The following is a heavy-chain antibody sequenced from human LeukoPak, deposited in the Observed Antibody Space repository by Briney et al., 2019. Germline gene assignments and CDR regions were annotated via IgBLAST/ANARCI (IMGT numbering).Heavy chain of an antibody. CDR1: GFTFSSYA. CDR3: ARDYGSGPFDY. V-gene: IGHV3-21*01. J-gene: IGHJ4*02. CDR2: ISSSSSYI. D-gene: IGHD3-10*01. Sequence: GGSLRLSCAASGFTFSSYAMRWVRQSPGKGLEWVSSISSSSSYIYYADSVKGRFTISRDNAKNSLYLQMNSLRAEDTAVYYCARDYGSGPFDYWGQGTLVTVSS.